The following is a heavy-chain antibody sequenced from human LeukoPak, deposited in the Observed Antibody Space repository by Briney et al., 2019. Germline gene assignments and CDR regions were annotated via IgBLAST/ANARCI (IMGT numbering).Heavy chain of an antibody. D-gene: IGHD2-15*01. CDR3: ARKVVFVGTAGFDY. J-gene: IGHJ4*02. V-gene: IGHV4-34*01. Sequence: PSETLSLTCAVYGVSFSGYYWSWISQPPGKGLEWIGEINHSGSTNYNPSLKSRVTISVDTSKNQFSLKLSSVTAADTAVYYCARKVVFVGTAGFDYWGQGTLVTVSS. CDR1: GVSFSGYY. CDR2: INHSGST.